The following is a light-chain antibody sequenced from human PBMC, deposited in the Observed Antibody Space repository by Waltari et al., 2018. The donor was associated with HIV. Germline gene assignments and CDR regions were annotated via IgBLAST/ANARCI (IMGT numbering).Light chain of an antibody. CDR1: SSDVGASYF. J-gene: IGLJ3*02. CDR3: CSYAGTFRV. V-gene: IGLV2-11*01. CDR2: DVS. Sequence: QSALAQPRSVSGSPGQSVTISCTGTSSDVGASYFVSWYQQHPGIAPKLIIYDVSKRPSGVPDRFSGSKSGSTASLTISGLQAEDEADYHCCSYAGTFRVFGGGTKLTVL.